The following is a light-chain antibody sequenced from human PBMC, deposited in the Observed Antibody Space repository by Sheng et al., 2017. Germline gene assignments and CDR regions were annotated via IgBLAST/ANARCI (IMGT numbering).Light chain of an antibody. Sequence: EIVLTQSPATLSLSPGQRATLSCRASQGVGSYLAWYQQKPGQAPRLLIYETSKRATGIPARFSGSGSGTDFTLIISSLEREDFGVYYCQQYGSSPWTFGHGTKVEVK. CDR3: QQYGSSPWT. CDR2: ETS. V-gene: IGKV3-11*01. CDR1: QGVGSY. J-gene: IGKJ1*01.